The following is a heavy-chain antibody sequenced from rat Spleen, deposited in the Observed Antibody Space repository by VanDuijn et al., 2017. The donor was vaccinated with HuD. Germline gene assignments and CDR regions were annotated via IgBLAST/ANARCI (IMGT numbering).Heavy chain of an antibody. J-gene: IGHJ3*01. CDR3: ARDSTIALAY. CDR1: GFSLASSH. CDR2: MWEDGNT. D-gene: IGHD1-2*01. V-gene: IGHV2-32*01. Sequence: QVQLKESGPGLVKPSETLSLTCTVSGFSLASSHVSWVRQPPGKGLEWMGVMWEDGNTVYNSALKSRLSISRDTSKNQLFLKMSSLKTEDTATYYCARDSTIALAYWGQGTLVTVSS.